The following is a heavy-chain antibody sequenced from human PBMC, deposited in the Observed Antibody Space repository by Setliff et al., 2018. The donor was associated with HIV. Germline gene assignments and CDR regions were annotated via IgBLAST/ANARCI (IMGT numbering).Heavy chain of an antibody. CDR2: IIPNSGGT. CDR1: GYTFTGYY. V-gene: IGHV1-2*06. CDR3: ASKVYCTNGVCLDAFDI. J-gene: IGHJ3*02. Sequence: ASVKVSCKASGYTFTGYYIHWVRQAPGQGLEWMGRIIPNSGGTNYALKFQGRVTMTRDTSISTAYMELSRLRSDDTAVYYCASKVYCTNGVCLDAFDIWGQGTKVTVSS. D-gene: IGHD2-8*01.